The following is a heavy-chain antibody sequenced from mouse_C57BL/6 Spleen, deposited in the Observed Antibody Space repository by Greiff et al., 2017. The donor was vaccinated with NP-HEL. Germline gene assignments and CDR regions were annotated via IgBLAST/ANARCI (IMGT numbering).Heavy chain of an antibody. CDR3: ARRGYGSFFDY. CDR2: INPSTGGT. V-gene: IGHV1-42*01. Sequence: EVKLMESGPELVKPGASVKISCKASGYSFTGYYMNWVKQSPEKSLEWIGEINPSTGGTTYNQKFKAKATLTVDKSSSTAYMQLKSLTSEDSAVYYCARRGYGSFFDYWGQGTTLTVSS. D-gene: IGHD1-1*01. J-gene: IGHJ2*01. CDR1: GYSFTGYY.